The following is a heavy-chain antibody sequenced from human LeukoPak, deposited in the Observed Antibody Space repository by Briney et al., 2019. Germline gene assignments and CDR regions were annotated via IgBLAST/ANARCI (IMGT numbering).Heavy chain of an antibody. J-gene: IGHJ6*03. CDR3: ARDHRPEIQYYYMDV. CDR1: GFIPINFG. D-gene: IGHD1-14*01. CDR2: VLYDGDTK. V-gene: IGHV3-33*01. Sequence: GPSLRLSCAASGFIPINFGMRWVRQAPGKGLECVAAVLYDGDTKHYADSVKGRFTISGNTSKTTFYLQMNSLTAKDTAVYYCARDHRPEIQYYYMDVWGEETTVAVSS.